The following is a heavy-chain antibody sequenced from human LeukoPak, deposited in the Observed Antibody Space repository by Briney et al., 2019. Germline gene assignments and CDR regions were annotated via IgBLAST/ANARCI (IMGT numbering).Heavy chain of an antibody. V-gene: IGHV3-23*01. Sequence: PGGSLRLSCAATGFTFSNYAMNWVRQAPGKGLEWVSAVSGSGAYTYYVDSVRGRFTISRDNSKNTLYLQMNSLRAGDTAVYYCAADSSGWYRFDYWGQGTLVTVSS. J-gene: IGHJ4*02. CDR3: AADSSGWYRFDY. CDR2: VSGSGAYT. CDR1: GFTFSNYA. D-gene: IGHD6-19*01.